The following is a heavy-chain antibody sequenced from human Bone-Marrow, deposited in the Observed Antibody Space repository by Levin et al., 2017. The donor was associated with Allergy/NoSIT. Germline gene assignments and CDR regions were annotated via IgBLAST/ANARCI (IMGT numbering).Heavy chain of an antibody. D-gene: IGHD2-2*01. J-gene: IGHJ4*02. V-gene: IGHV1-69*06. CDR1: GGTFSSYA. CDR2: IIPIFGTA. CDR3: ATDLCSSTSCYGADFDY. Sequence: SGESLKISCKASGGTFSSYAISWVRQAPGQGLEWMGGIIPIFGTANYAQKFQGRVTITADKSTSTAYMELSSLRSEDTAVYYCATDLCSSTSCYGADFDYWGQGTLVTVSS.